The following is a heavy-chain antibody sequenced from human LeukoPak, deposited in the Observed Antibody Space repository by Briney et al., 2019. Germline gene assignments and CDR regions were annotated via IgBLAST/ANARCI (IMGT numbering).Heavy chain of an antibody. CDR1: GFTFSSYA. CDR3: AKDFLQRHNRAYYYYGMDV. V-gene: IGHV3-23*01. Sequence: PGGSLRLSCAASGFTFSSYAMNWVRQAPGKGLEWVSAISGSGGSTYYADSVKGRFTISRDNSKNTLYLQMNSLRAEDTAVYYCAKDFLQRHNRAYYYYGMDVWGKGTTVTVSS. D-gene: IGHD1-14*01. J-gene: IGHJ6*04. CDR2: ISGSGGST.